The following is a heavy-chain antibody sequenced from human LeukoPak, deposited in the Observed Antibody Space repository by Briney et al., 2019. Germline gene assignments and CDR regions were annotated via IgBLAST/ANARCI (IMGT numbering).Heavy chain of an antibody. D-gene: IGHD3-16*01. CDR3: AKDIRGQPGYYFDY. Sequence: GGSLRLSCAASGFTFDDYAMHWVRQAPGKGLEWVSGISWNSGSIGYADSVKGRFTISRDNAKNSLYLQMNSLRAEDTALYYCAKDIRGQPGYYFDYWGQGTLVTVSS. V-gene: IGHV3-9*01. CDR2: ISWNSGSI. J-gene: IGHJ4*02. CDR1: GFTFDDYA.